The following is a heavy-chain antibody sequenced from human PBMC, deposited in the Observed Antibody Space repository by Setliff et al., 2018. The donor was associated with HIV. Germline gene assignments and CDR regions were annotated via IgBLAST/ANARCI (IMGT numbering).Heavy chain of an antibody. CDR2: ISYNGIT. V-gene: IGHV4-59*12. CDR3: ARSSSSSPFFFDY. Sequence: SETLSLTCTVSGGSMRNYYWSWIRQPPRKGLEWVGYISYNGITTYNPSLKSRVTISVDTSKNQFSLKLNSVTAADTAVYYCARSSSSSPFFFDYWGQGSLVTVSS. CDR1: GGSMRNYY. D-gene: IGHD6-6*01. J-gene: IGHJ4*02.